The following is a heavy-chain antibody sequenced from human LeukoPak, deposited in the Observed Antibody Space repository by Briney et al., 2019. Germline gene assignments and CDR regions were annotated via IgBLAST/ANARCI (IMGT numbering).Heavy chain of an antibody. V-gene: IGHV1-2*02. D-gene: IGHD3-10*01. CDR1: GYTFTGYY. CDR3: ARKGYYGSGSFLTPAAWAFDI. J-gene: IGHJ3*02. Sequence: ASVKVSCKASGYTFTGYYMHWVRQAPGQGLEWMGWINPNSGGTNYAQKFQGRVTMTRDTSISTAYMELSRLRSDDTAVYYCARKGYYGSGSFLTPAAWAFDIWGQGTMVTVSS. CDR2: INPNSGGT.